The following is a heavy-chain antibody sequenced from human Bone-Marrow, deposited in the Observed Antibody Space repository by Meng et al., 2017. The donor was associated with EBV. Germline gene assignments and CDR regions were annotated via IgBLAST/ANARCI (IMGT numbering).Heavy chain of an antibody. CDR2: ISSGGTT. D-gene: IGHD4-17*01. V-gene: IGHV3-53*01. CDR1: GFSVSETY. Sequence: VGVGGGLIPPGCPRGLSCDASGFSVSETYRDWVRPGAEKVLEWVSVISSGGTTYYADSVKGRVTISRDNSRNTLYLQMDSLRAEDTAVYYCAREGTVTPLDYWGQGTLVTVSS. CDR3: AREGTVTPLDY. J-gene: IGHJ4*02.